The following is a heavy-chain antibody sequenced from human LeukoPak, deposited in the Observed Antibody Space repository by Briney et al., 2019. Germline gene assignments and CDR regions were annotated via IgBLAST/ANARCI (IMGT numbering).Heavy chain of an antibody. CDR3: ARGHWGGYNRFDY. Sequence: SETLSLTCAVSGGSFGSYYWTWIRQSPGNGLEWIGQIDHTGTTAYNPSLKTRVTISLDTSKTQFSVNVTSLTAADTAVYYCARGHWGGYNRFDYWGRGTQVTVSS. V-gene: IGHV4-34*01. J-gene: IGHJ4*02. CDR1: GGSFGSYY. D-gene: IGHD5-24*01. CDR2: IDHTGTT.